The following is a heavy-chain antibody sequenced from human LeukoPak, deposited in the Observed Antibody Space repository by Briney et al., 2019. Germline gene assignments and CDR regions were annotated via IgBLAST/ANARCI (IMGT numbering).Heavy chain of an antibody. J-gene: IGHJ4*02. CDR2: IYYSGST. D-gene: IGHD3-3*01. CDR1: GGSISSYY. Sequence: SETLSLTCTVSGGSISSYYWSWIRQPPGKGLEWIGYIYYSGSTNYNPSLKSRVTISVDTSKNQFSLKLSFVTAADTAVYYCARGPYDFWSGYPDYYFDYWGQGTLVTVSS. V-gene: IGHV4-59*01. CDR3: ARGPYDFWSGYPDYYFDY.